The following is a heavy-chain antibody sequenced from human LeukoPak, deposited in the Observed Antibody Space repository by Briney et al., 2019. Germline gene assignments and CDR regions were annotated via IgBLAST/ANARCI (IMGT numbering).Heavy chain of an antibody. V-gene: IGHV3-30-3*01. CDR3: ASYGNYYDSSDY. CDR2: ISYDGSNK. D-gene: IGHD3-22*01. J-gene: IGHJ4*02. CDR1: GFTFSSYA. Sequence: GESLRLSCAASGFTFSSYAMHWVRQAPGKGLEWVAVISYDGSNKYYADSVKGRFTISRDNSKNTLYLQMNSLRAEDTAVYYCASYGNYYDSSDYWGQGTLVTVSS.